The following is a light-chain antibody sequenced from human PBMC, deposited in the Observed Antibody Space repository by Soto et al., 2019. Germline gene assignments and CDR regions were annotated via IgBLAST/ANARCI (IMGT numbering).Light chain of an antibody. J-gene: IGKJ1*01. CDR3: QQYNGYSRT. V-gene: IGKV1-5*01. CDR1: QSIGDS. Sequence: DIQMTKYPSTLSASVGDRVTITCLASQSIGDSLAWYQQKPGKAPYLLISDVSSLERGVPSRFSGSGSGTEFTLTISSMQPDDFATFYCQQYNGYSRTFGQGTKVDI. CDR2: DVS.